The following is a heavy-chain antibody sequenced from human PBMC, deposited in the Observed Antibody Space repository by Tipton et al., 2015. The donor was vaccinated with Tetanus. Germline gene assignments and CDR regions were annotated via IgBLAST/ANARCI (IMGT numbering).Heavy chain of an antibody. CDR3: ARPEASGRARGFDI. CDR1: GGSFSGTY. D-gene: IGHD3-10*01. Sequence: TLSLTCAVSGGSFSGTYWSWVRQPPGKGLEWIGEINHRGGTMYNPSLKSRVTISGDTSKNQFSLNLTSVTAADTAVYYCARPEASGRARGFDIWGQGTKVTVSP. J-gene: IGHJ3*02. CDR2: INHRGGT. V-gene: IGHV4-34*01.